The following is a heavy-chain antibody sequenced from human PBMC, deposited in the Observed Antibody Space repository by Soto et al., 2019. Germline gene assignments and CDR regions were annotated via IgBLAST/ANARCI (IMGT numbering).Heavy chain of an antibody. D-gene: IGHD5-18*01. V-gene: IGHV3-33*01. CDR1: GFTFSSYG. Sequence: QVQLVESGGGVVQPGRSLRLSCAASGFTFSSYGMHWVRQAPGKGLEWVAVIWYDGSNKYYADSVKGRFTISRDNSKNTLDLQMNNLRAEDTAVCYCARGGTGGYSYGGRLDYWGQGTLVTVSA. CDR3: ARGGTGGYSYGGRLDY. CDR2: IWYDGSNK. J-gene: IGHJ4*02.